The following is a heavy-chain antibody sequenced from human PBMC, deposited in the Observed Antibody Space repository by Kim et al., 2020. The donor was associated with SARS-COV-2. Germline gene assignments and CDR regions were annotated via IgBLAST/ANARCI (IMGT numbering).Heavy chain of an antibody. CDR3: ARALSSGWYRMGY. J-gene: IGHJ4*02. D-gene: IGHD6-19*01. V-gene: IGHV1-18*01. Sequence: YAQKLQGRVTMTTDTSTSTAYMELRSLRSDDTAVYYCARALSSGWYRMGYWGQGTLVTVSS.